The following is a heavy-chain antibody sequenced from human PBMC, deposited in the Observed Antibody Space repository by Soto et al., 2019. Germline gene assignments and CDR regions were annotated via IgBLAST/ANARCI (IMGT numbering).Heavy chain of an antibody. CDR2: INPNSGGT. J-gene: IGHJ4*02. V-gene: IGHV1-2*02. D-gene: IGHD3-22*01. CDR3: AREGDSSGYYGY. CDR1: GYTITGYY. Sequence: QVQLVQSGAEVKKPGASVKVSCKASGYTITGYYMQWVREAPGQGLEWMGWINPNSGGTNYAQKFQGRVTVTRDTSISTAYMDLSTLRSDDTAVYYCAREGDSSGYYGYWGQGTLVTVSS.